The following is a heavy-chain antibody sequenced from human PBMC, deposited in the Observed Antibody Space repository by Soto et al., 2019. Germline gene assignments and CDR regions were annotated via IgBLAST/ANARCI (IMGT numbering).Heavy chain of an antibody. Sequence: EVQLVESGGGLVQPGGSLRLSCAASGFTFSSYDMHWVRQATGKGLEWVSAIGTAGDTYYPGSVKGRFTISRENSKNCLYLQMNSLRAGDTAVYYCAGYSSGSGAFDIWGQGTMVTVSS. CDR2: IGTAGDT. CDR1: GFTFSSYD. CDR3: AGYSSGSGAFDI. V-gene: IGHV3-13*01. J-gene: IGHJ3*02. D-gene: IGHD6-19*01.